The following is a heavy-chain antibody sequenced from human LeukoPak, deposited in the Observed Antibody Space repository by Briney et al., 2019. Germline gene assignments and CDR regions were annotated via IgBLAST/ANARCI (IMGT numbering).Heavy chain of an antibody. Sequence: WASLRLSCAASGVTFSSYAISWFVQPPAKELEWCSAISDSGGSTYYAASVKGRFTISRDKSKNTLYLQMNSPRAEDTAVYYCAVSIAAAASAVDYWGQGTLVTVSS. D-gene: IGHD6-13*01. CDR1: GVTFSSYA. J-gene: IGHJ4*02. CDR2: ISDSGGST. CDR3: AVSIAAAASAVDY. V-gene: IGHV3-23*01.